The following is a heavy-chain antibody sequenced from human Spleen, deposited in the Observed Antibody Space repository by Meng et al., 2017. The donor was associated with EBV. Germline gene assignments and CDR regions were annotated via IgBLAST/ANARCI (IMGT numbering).Heavy chain of an antibody. Sequence: LEESGPRLGKPAETLSTTCQFSGGSVSSCSNYWSWIRQPPGKGLEWIGYIYYSGSTNYNPSLKSRVTISVDTSKNQFSLKLSSVTAADTAVYYCARQYCSTTSCYRDSFGYWGQGTLVTVSS. V-gene: IGHV4-61*01. D-gene: IGHD2-2*01. J-gene: IGHJ4*02. CDR2: IYYSGST. CDR3: ARQYCSTTSCYRDSFGY. CDR1: GGSVSSCSNY.